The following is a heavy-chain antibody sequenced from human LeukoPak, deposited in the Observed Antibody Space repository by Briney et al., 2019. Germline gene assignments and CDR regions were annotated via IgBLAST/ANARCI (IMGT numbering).Heavy chain of an antibody. D-gene: IGHD2-15*01. Sequence: SETLSLTCTVSGGSISSYSWSWIRQPPGKGLEWIGYIYYSGSTNYNPSLKSRVTISVDMSKNQFSLKLSSVNAADTAVYYCATHPPKVCTGGSCTDYWGQGTLVNVSS. CDR1: GGSISSYS. CDR2: IYYSGST. V-gene: IGHV4-59*01. CDR3: ATHPPKVCTGGSCTDY. J-gene: IGHJ4*02.